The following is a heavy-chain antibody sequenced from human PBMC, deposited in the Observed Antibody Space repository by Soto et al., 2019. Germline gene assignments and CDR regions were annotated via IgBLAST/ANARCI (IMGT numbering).Heavy chain of an antibody. V-gene: IGHV1-69*02. CDR1: GGTFSSYT. Sequence: SVKVSCKASGGTFSSYTISWVRQAPGQGLEWMGRIIPILGIANYAQKFQGRVTINRDTSASTVYMELSSLRSEDTAVYYCARPVNYADYLEHWGQGTLVTVSS. D-gene: IGHD1-7*01. J-gene: IGHJ4*02. CDR3: ARPVNYADYLEH. CDR2: IIPILGIA.